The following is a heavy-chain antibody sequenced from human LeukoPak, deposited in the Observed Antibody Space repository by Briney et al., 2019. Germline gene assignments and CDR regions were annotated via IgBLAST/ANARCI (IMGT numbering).Heavy chain of an antibody. J-gene: IGHJ5*02. Sequence: SVKVSCKASGGTFSSYAISWVRQAPGQGLEWKGGIIPIFGTANYAQKFQGRVTITTDESTSTAYMELSSLRSEDTAVYYCARSRGYSYGHSNWFDPWGQGTLVTVSS. CDR1: GGTFSSYA. CDR2: IIPIFGTA. CDR3: ARSRGYSYGHSNWFDP. D-gene: IGHD5-18*01. V-gene: IGHV1-69*05.